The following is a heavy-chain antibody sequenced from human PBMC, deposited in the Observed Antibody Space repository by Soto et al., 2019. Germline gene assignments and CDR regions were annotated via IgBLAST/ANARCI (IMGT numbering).Heavy chain of an antibody. CDR2: ISSSSSYI. D-gene: IGHD2-8*01. CDR3: ARDIGEMSAI. Sequence: AGGSLRLSCTGSGFTFSSSTMTWVRQGPGKGLEWVSSISSSSSYIYFADSLKGRFTISRDNAKNSLYLQLNSLRAEDTAVYYCARDIGEMSAIWDQRTQFTVSS. V-gene: IGHV3-21*06. J-gene: IGHJ4*02. CDR1: GFTFSSST.